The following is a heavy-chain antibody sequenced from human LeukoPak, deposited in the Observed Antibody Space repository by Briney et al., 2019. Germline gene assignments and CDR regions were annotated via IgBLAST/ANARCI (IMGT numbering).Heavy chain of an antibody. CDR1: GFTFSSYA. CDR2: ISGSVVTA. CDR3: ARSIPYGTTWYGRSDY. D-gene: IGHD6-13*01. V-gene: IGHV3-23*01. J-gene: IGHJ4*02. Sequence: GGSLRLSCAASGFTFSSYAMNWVRQAPGKGLEWVSAISGSVVTAYYADSVQGRFTISRDNALNSLYLQMNSLRAEDTAIYYCARSIPYGTTWYGRSDYWGQGTLVTVSS.